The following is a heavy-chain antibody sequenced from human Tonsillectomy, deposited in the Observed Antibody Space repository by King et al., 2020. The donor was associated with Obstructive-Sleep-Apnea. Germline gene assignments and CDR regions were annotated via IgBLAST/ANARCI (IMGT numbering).Heavy chain of an antibody. CDR2: ISYDGKNK. D-gene: IGHD4-23*01. J-gene: IGHJ4*02. CDR1: GFTFSLFP. CDR3: ARECFVATVVTPGYFAS. V-gene: IGHV3-30*04. Sequence: VQLVESGGGVFQPGRSLRLSCAASGFTFSLFPMHWVRQAPGKGLDWVTVISYDGKNKKYADSVKGLFTSSRDNSTTTRYLQMNSLRATDTAVYDCARECFVATVVTPGYFASWGQGTLVTVSS.